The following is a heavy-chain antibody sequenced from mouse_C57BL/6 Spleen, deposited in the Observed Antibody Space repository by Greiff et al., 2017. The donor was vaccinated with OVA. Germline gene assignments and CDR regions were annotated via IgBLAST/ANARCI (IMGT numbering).Heavy chain of an antibody. V-gene: IGHV5-6*02. J-gene: IGHJ2*01. Sequence: DVMLVESGGDLVKPGGSLKLSCAASGFTFSSYGMSWVRQTPDKRLEWVATISSGGSYTYYPDSVKGRFTISRDNAKNTLYLQMSSLKSEDTAMYYCARRDTNYWGQGTTLTVSS. CDR3: ARRDTNY. CDR2: ISSGGSYT. D-gene: IGHD1-1*01. CDR1: GFTFSSYG.